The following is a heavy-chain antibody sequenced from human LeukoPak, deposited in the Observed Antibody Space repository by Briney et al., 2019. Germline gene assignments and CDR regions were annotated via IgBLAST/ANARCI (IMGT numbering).Heavy chain of an antibody. Sequence: SQTLSLTCAISGDSVSSNSATWNWIRQSPSRGLEWLGRTYYRSKWYNDYGVSVKSRITINSDTSKNQFSLQLNSVTPEDTAVYYCAKWGRHHGSGSDTYGMDVWGQGTTVTVSS. CDR1: GDSVSSNSAT. CDR3: AKWGRHHGSGSDTYGMDV. D-gene: IGHD3-10*01. CDR2: TYYRSKWYN. J-gene: IGHJ6*02. V-gene: IGHV6-1*01.